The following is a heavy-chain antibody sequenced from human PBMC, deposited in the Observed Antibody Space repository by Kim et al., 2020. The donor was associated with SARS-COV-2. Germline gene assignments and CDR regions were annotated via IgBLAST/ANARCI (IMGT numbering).Heavy chain of an antibody. J-gene: IGHJ2*01. Sequence: GGSLRLSCAASGFTFSIHWLSWVRQAPGKGLEWVANINQDGSQKYYLDSVKGRFTISRDNAQNSLHLQMNSLRGEDTAVYYCAGDWDGLWGRGTLVAVSS. V-gene: IGHV3-7*03. D-gene: IGHD1-26*01. CDR3: AGDWDGL. CDR2: INQDGSQK. CDR1: GFTFSIHW.